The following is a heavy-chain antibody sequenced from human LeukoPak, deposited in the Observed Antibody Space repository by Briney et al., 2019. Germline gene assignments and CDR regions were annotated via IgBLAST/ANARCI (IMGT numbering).Heavy chain of an antibody. CDR3: ASTTVIDNWFDP. V-gene: IGHV1-2*02. CDR1: GYTFTGYY. CDR2: INPNSGGT. Sequence: ASVKVSCKASGYTFTGYYMHWVRQAPGQGLGWMGWINPNSGGTNYAQKFQGRVTMTRDTSISTAYMELSRLRSDDTAVYYCASTTVIDNWFDPWGQGTLVTVSS. J-gene: IGHJ5*02. D-gene: IGHD4-17*01.